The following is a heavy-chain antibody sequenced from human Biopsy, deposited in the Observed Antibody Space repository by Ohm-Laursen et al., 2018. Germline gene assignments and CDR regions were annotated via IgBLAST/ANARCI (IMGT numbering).Heavy chain of an antibody. CDR3: ATKLTGYFHH. J-gene: IGHJ1*01. CDR1: EGTFNNYG. D-gene: IGHD1/OR15-1a*01. V-gene: IGHV1-69*06. Sequence: GASVKVSCKAPEGTFNNYGVNWVRQAPGQGLEWLGGNIPILGTGNYAQKFQDRVTVAADTSTSTATMELRSLRSDDTAVYYCATKLTGYFHHWGQGTLVIVSS. CDR2: NIPILGTG.